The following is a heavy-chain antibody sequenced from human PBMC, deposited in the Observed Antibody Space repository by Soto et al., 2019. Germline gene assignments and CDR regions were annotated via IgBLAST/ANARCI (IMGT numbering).Heavy chain of an antibody. CDR3: ARHNPTVTSFDY. CDR2: IDPSDSYT. Sequence: RGDSLKTSFEGSGYSFTSYWISWVRQMPGKGLEWMGRIDPSDSYTNYSPSFQGHVTISADKSISTAYLQWSSLKASDTAMYYRARHNPTVTSFDYWGQGTLVTVSS. J-gene: IGHJ4*02. CDR1: GYSFTSYW. D-gene: IGHD4-17*01. V-gene: IGHV5-10-1*01.